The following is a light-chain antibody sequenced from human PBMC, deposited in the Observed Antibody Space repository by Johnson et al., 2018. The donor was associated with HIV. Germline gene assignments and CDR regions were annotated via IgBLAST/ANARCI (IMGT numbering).Light chain of an antibody. CDR2: DNN. CDR3: GTWDSSLGANV. J-gene: IGLJ1*01. CDR1: ISNIGNNF. Sequence: QSVLTQPPSVSAAPGQKVTISCSGGISNIGNNFVSWYQHLPGTAPKLLIYDNNKRPSRIPDRFYASKSGTSATLGITGLQTGDEAHYYCGTWDSSLGANVFGTGTKVTVL. V-gene: IGLV1-51*01.